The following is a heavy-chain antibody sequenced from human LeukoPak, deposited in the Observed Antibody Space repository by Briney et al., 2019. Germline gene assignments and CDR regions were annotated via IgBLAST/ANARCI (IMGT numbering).Heavy chain of an antibody. CDR3: AKVNNYYDSSGVSGAFDI. CDR2: ISGSGGST. V-gene: IGHV3-23*01. J-gene: IGHJ3*02. Sequence: GGSLRLSCAASGFTFSSYAMSWVRQAPGKGLEWVSAISGSGGSTYYADSVKGRFTISRDNSKNTLYLQMNSLRAEDTAVYYCAKVNNYYDSSGVSGAFDIWGQGTMVAVSS. CDR1: GFTFSSYA. D-gene: IGHD3-22*01.